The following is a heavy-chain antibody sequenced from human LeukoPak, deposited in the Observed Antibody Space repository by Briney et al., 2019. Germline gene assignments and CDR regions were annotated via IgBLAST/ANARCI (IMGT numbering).Heavy chain of an antibody. V-gene: IGHV3-7*01. J-gene: IGHJ4*02. CDR3: ARDMGIQLWPFDY. D-gene: IGHD5-18*01. CDR1: GLTFTTYW. CDR2: IKKDGTET. Sequence: GGSLRLSCAASGLTFTTYWMSWVRQAPGKGLEWVANIKKDGTETYYVDSVKGRFTISRDNAKNSLYLQMNSLRAEDTAVYYCARDMGIQLWPFDYWGQGTLVTVSS.